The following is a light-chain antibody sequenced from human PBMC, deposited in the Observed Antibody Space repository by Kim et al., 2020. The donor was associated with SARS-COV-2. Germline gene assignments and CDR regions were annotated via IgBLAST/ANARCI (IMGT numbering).Light chain of an antibody. J-gene: IGKJ1*01. V-gene: IGKV3-15*01. CDR2: GAS. CDR3: QQYNNWPRET. Sequence: EIVMTQSPATLSVSPGERATRSCRASQSVSSNLAWYQQKPGQAPRLLIYGASTMATGIPARFSGSGSGTEFTLPISSLQSEDFAVYYCQQYNNWPRETFGQGTKVDIK. CDR1: QSVSSN.